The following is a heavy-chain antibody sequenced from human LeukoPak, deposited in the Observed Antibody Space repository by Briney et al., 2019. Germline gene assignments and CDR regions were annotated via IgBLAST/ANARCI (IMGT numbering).Heavy chain of an antibody. CDR3: ARGGMAHVFDI. D-gene: IGHD2-8*01. CDR1: GFTLRSYW. J-gene: IGHJ3*02. Sequence: PGGSLRLSCVGSGFTLRSYWMHWVRQAPGKGLVWVSRIDNDGDSTIYADSVKGRFTISRDNAKSAVYLQMNSLRVEDTGVYFCARGGMAHVFDIWGQGTAVAVSS. CDR2: IDNDGDST. V-gene: IGHV3-74*01.